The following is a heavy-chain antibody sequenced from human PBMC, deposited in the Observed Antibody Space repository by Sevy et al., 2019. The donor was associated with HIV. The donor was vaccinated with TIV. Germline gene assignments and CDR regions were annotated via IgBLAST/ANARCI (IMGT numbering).Heavy chain of an antibody. Sequence: GGYLRLSCGASGFTFSSHWMHWVRQAPGKGLEWVSRINSDGSTIDYAASVKGRLTISRDNAKNTVYLQMDSLRADDTAVYYCTREGPRATDYFDYWGQGTLVTVSS. J-gene: IGHJ4*02. CDR3: TREGPRATDYFDY. D-gene: IGHD5-12*01. CDR2: INSDGSTI. CDR1: GFTFSSHW. V-gene: IGHV3-74*01.